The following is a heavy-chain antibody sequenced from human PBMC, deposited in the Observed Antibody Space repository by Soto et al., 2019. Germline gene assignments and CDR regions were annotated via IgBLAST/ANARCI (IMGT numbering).Heavy chain of an antibody. CDR3: ARADPDASVGY. CDR1: GGSMSSYY. Sequence: PSETLSLTCTVSGGSMSSYYWTWLRQSPGRGLEWIGYMSYSGSTYYNPSLKSRVTISADTSKNQFSLRMNSMIAADTALYYCARADPDASVGYWGQGTLVTVS. CDR2: MSYSGST. V-gene: IGHV4-59*01. J-gene: IGHJ4*02. D-gene: IGHD2-15*01.